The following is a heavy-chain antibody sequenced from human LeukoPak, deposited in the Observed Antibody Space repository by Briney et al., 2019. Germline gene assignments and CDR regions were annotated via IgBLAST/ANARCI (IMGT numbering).Heavy chain of an antibody. CDR3: TRVVVGAYDY. V-gene: IGHV3-73*01. CDR1: GFTFSGSA. CDR2: IRSKANSYAT. D-gene: IGHD1-26*01. Sequence: SGGSLRLSCAASGFTFSGSAMHWVRQASGKGLEWVGRIRSKANSYATAYAASVKGRFTISRDDSKNTAYLQMNSLKTEDTAVYYCTRVVVGAYDYWGQGTLVTVSS. J-gene: IGHJ4*02.